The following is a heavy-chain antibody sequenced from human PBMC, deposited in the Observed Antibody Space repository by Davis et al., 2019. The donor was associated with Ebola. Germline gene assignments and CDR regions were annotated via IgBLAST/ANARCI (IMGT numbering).Heavy chain of an antibody. CDR2: IYPGDSDT. D-gene: IGHD2-8*02. CDR3: ASLRRTITGMDDGFDI. Sequence: GESLKISCKGSGYSFTRYWIGWVRQMPGKGLECLGFIYPGDSDTRYSPSSRGQVTISADKSMKTAFLQWSSLKASDSGMYYCASLRRTITGMDDGFDIWGQGTMVTVSS. J-gene: IGHJ3*02. V-gene: IGHV5-51*01. CDR1: GYSFTRYW.